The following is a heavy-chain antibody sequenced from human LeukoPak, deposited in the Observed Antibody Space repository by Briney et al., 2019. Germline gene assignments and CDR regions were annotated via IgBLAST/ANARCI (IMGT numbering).Heavy chain of an antibody. CDR1: GFTFSSYA. Sequence: GGSLRLSCAASGFTFSSYAMHWVRQAPGKGLEWVAVISYDGGNKYYADSVKGRFTISRDNSKNTLYLQMNSLRAEDTAVYYCARSIAAARYYFDYWGQGTLVTVSS. D-gene: IGHD6-13*01. CDR2: ISYDGGNK. V-gene: IGHV3-30-3*01. CDR3: ARSIAAARYYFDY. J-gene: IGHJ4*02.